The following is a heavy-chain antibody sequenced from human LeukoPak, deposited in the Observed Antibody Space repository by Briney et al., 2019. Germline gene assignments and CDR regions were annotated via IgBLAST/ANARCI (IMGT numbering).Heavy chain of an antibody. CDR1: GGSFSGYY. D-gene: IGHD2/OR15-2a*01. Sequence: IPSETLSLTCAVYGGSFSGYYWSWIRQPPGKGLEWTGEINHSGSTNYNPSLKSRVTISVDTSKNQFSLKLSSVTAADTAVYYCARAKILLSNYYYYMDVWGKGTTVTVSS. CDR2: INHSGST. CDR3: ARAKILLSNYYYYMDV. V-gene: IGHV4-34*01. J-gene: IGHJ6*03.